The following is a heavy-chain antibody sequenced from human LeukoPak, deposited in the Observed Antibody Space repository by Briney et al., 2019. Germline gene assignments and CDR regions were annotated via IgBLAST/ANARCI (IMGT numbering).Heavy chain of an antibody. CDR3: ARMFGELLALIDY. D-gene: IGHD3-10*02. CDR1: GFTFSSYW. Sequence: PGGSLRLSCAASGFTFSSYWMHWVRQAPGKGLVWVSRINSDGSSTSYADSVKGRFTISRDNAKNTLCLQMNSLRAEDTAVYYCARMFGELLALIDYWGQGTLVTVSS. V-gene: IGHV3-74*01. CDR2: INSDGSST. J-gene: IGHJ4*02.